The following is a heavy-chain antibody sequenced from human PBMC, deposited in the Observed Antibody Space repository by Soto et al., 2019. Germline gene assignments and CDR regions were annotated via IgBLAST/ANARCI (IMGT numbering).Heavy chain of an antibody. V-gene: IGHV4-59*08. D-gene: IGHD2-15*01. Sequence: SETLSLTCTVSGGSISGYYWSWIRQPPGKGLEWIGYMYNTGSTVYNPSFKSRVTISVDTSKNQFSLKLSSVTAADTAVYYCARHLTYCSAGSCYSDFPYYGMDVWGQGTTVTVS. J-gene: IGHJ6*02. CDR2: MYNTGST. CDR1: GGSISGYY. CDR3: ARHLTYCSAGSCYSDFPYYGMDV.